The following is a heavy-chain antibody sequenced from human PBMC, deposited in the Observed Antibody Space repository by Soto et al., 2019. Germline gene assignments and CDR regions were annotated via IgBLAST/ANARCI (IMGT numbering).Heavy chain of an antibody. Sequence: QVQLVQSGAEVKKPGASVKVSCKASGYTFTSYDINWVRQATGQVLEWMGWMNPNSGNTGYAQKFKGRVTMTRNTSISTADMELSSLRSDDTAVYYCAREPGIAVAGTSRVDYWGQGTLVTVSS. CDR2: MNPNSGNT. V-gene: IGHV1-8*01. J-gene: IGHJ4*02. CDR1: GYTFTSYD. CDR3: AREPGIAVAGTSRVDY. D-gene: IGHD6-19*01.